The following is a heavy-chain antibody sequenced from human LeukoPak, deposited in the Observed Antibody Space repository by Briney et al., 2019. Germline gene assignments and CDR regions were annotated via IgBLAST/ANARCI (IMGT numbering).Heavy chain of an antibody. CDR1: GYTFIDFH. V-gene: IGHV1-2*02. CDR2: INPKSGVT. Sequence: ASVKVSCKASGYTFIDFHMHWVRRAPGQGLEWMGWINPKSGVTNYAQKFQGRVTLTRDTSISTAYMDLSRLTSNDTAVYYCARDPGRIAAFDYWGQGTLVTVSS. CDR3: ARDPGRIAAFDY. D-gene: IGHD6-13*01. J-gene: IGHJ4*02.